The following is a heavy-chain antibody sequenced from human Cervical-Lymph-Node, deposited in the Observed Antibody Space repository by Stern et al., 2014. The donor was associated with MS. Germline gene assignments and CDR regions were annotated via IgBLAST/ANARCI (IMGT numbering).Heavy chain of an antibody. CDR2: IDEHGGRT. D-gene: IGHD2-8*01. Sequence: VQLVESGGGLVQPGGSLRLSCEASGYTFSSYWMHWVRQVPGKGLVWVSRIDEHGGRTDYADSVRGRFTISRDNARDTLYLQMHNLRVEDTALYYCIRDLAGVASYWGQGALVTVSS. CDR3: IRDLAGVASY. J-gene: IGHJ4*02. CDR1: GYTFSSYW. V-gene: IGHV3-74*02.